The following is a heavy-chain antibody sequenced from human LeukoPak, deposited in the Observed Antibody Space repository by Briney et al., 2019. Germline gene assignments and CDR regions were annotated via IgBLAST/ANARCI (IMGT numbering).Heavy chain of an antibody. CDR2: IYYSGST. CDR1: GGSISSYY. J-gene: IGHJ4*02. CDR3: ARLEETDYFDY. Sequence: SETLSLTRTVSGGSISSYYWSWIRQPPGKGLEWIGYIYYSGSTNYNPSLKSRVTISVDTSKNQFSLKLSSVTAADTAVYYCARLEETDYFDYWGQGTLVTVSS. V-gene: IGHV4-59*01.